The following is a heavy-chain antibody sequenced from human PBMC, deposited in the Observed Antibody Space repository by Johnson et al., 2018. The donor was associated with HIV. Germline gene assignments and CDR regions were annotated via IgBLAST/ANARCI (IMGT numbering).Heavy chain of an antibody. CDR3: ASVFDAFDI. D-gene: IGHD5/OR15-5a*01. CDR2: ISYDGSNK. V-gene: IGHV3-30*04. CDR1: GFTFSSYA. J-gene: IGHJ3*02. Sequence: VQLVESGGGVVQPGRSLRLSCAASGFTFSSYAMHWVRQAPGKGLEWVAVISYDGSNKYYADSVKGRFTISRDNAKNSLYLQMNSLRAEDTAVYYCASVFDAFDIWGQGTMVTVSS.